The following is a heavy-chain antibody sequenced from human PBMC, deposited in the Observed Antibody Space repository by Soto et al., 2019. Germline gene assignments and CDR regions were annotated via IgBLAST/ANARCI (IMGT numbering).Heavy chain of an antibody. CDR1: GGSISSYY. Sequence: LSLTCTVSGGSISSYYWSWIRQPPGKGLEWVSGISWNSGSIGYADSVKGRFTISRDNAKNSLYLQMNSLRAEDTALYYCAKDPNPGAYSSGWYFSNPFFDYWGQGTLVTVSS. D-gene: IGHD6-19*01. V-gene: IGHV3-9*01. J-gene: IGHJ4*02. CDR2: ISWNSGSI. CDR3: AKDPNPGAYSSGWYFSNPFFDY.